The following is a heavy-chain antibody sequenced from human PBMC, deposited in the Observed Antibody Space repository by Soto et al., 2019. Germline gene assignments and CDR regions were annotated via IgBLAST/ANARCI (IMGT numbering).Heavy chain of an antibody. D-gene: IGHD6-13*01. CDR3: ARAFRSSWYYYYYGMDV. Sequence: PSETLSLTSTVSGGSVSSISYYWGWLRQPPGKGLEWIGNVNHSGSTNYNPSLESRVTISVDKSKNQFSLKLSSVTAADTAVYYCARAFRSSWYYYYYGMDVWGQGTTVTVSS. CDR2: VNHSGST. CDR1: GGSVSSISYY. V-gene: IGHV4-39*07. J-gene: IGHJ6*02.